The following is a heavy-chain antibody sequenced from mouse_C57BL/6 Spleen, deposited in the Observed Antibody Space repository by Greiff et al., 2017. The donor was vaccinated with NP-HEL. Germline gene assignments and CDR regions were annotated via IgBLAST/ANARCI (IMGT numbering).Heavy chain of an antibody. J-gene: IGHJ4*01. CDR1: GFTFSDYG. V-gene: IGHV5-17*01. CDR3: ARSLYYAMDY. CDR2: ISSGSSTI. Sequence: EVKLQESGGGLVKPGGSLKLSCAASGFTFSDYGMHWVRQAPEKGLEWVAYISSGSSTIYYADTVKGRFTISRDNAKNTLFLQMTSLRSEDTAMYYCARSLYYAMDYWGQGTSVTVSS.